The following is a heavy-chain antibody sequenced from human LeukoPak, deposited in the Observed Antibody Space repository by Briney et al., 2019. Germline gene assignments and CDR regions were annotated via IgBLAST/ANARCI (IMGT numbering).Heavy chain of an antibody. J-gene: IGHJ5*02. CDR2: INHSGST. Sequence: PSETLSLACAVYGGSFSGYYWSWIRQPPGKGLEWIGEINHSGSTNYNPSLKSRVTISVDTSKNQFSLKLSSVTAADTAVYYCARGWRAWFDPWGQGTLVTVSS. CDR3: ARGWRAWFDP. CDR1: GGSFSGYY. V-gene: IGHV4-34*01. D-gene: IGHD1-1*01.